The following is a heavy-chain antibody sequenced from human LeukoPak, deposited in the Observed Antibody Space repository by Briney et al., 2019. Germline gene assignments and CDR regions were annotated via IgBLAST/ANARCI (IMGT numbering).Heavy chain of an antibody. CDR3: ARDPVLFWSGPGWFDP. J-gene: IGHJ5*02. Sequence: GGSLRLSCTTSGFTFSSYGMHWVRQAPGKGLEWVAVIWYDGSNKYYADSVKGRFTISRDNSKNTLYLQMNSLRAEDTAVYYCARDPVLFWSGPGWFDPWGQGTLVTASS. CDR2: IWYDGSNK. D-gene: IGHD3-3*01. CDR1: GFTFSSYG. V-gene: IGHV3-33*01.